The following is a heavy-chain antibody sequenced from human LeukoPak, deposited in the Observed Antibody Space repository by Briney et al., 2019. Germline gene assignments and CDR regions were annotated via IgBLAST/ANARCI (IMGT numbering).Heavy chain of an antibody. J-gene: IGHJ5*02. Sequence: ASVTVSFKASGYTFTVYYMHWVRQAPGQGLEWMGWINPNSGGTNYAQKFQGRVTMTRDTSISTAYMELSRLRSDDTAVYYCARGSIAVAVFRFDPWGQGTLVTVSS. CDR1: GYTFTVYY. CDR3: ARGSIAVAVFRFDP. V-gene: IGHV1-2*02. D-gene: IGHD6-19*01. CDR2: INPNSGGT.